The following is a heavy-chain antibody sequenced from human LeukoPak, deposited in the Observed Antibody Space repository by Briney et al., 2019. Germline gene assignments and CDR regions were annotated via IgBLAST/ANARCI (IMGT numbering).Heavy chain of an antibody. CDR1: GFTVSSNY. CDR2: ISGSGGST. J-gene: IGHJ4*02. CDR3: AKDQYYDSSGQYYFDY. Sequence: GGSLRLSCAASGFTVSSNYMRWVRQAPGKGLEWGSAISGSGGSTYYADSVKGRFTISRDNSKNTLYLQMNSLRAEDTAVYYCAKDQYYDSSGQYYFDYWGQGTLVTVSS. V-gene: IGHV3-23*01. D-gene: IGHD3-22*01.